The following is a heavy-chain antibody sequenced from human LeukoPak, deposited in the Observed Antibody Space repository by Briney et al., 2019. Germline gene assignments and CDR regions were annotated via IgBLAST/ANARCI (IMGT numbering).Heavy chain of an antibody. J-gene: IGHJ4*02. CDR1: GYSFTSYW. D-gene: IGHD4-11*01. Sequence: GESLKISCKGSGYSFTSYWIGWVRQMPGKGLEWMGIIYPGDSDTRHSPSFQGQVTISADKSISTAYLQWSSLKASDTATYYCARPDHNYALGSSYWGQGTLVTVSS. CDR3: ARPDHNYALGSSY. CDR2: IYPGDSDT. V-gene: IGHV5-51*01.